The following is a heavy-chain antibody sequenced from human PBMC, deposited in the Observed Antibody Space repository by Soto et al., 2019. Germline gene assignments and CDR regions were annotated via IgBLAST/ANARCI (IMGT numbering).Heavy chain of an antibody. V-gene: IGHV2-5*01. D-gene: IGHD1-1*01. CDR1: GFSLTTSGGT. Sequence: SGPTLVNPTDTLTLTCTFSGFSLTTSGGTVGWIRQPPGKALEWLALIYWNNDQRYSPSLKSRLTITKDTSRNQVVLTMTNMDPVDTATYFCAHSSGRKGAFDYWGQGTLVTVSS. CDR3: AHSSGRKGAFDY. CDR2: IYWNNDQ. J-gene: IGHJ4*02.